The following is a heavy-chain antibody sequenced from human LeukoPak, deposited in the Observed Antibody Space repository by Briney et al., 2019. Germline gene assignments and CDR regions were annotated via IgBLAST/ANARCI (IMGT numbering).Heavy chain of an antibody. CDR3: ARDTLGYCSSTSCWGLYYYGMDG. J-gene: IGHJ6*02. CDR1: GGSISSCY. Sequence: SEPLSLTCTVSGGSISSCYWRWIGQPAGKGLEWIGRFYPCGWTNYNPPLESRVTLSVDTPKELFSLALGSVTAADTAVYYCARDTLGYCSSTSCWGLYYYGMDGWGQGTTVTVSS. D-gene: IGHD2-2*01. V-gene: IGHV4-4*07. CDR2: FYPCGWT.